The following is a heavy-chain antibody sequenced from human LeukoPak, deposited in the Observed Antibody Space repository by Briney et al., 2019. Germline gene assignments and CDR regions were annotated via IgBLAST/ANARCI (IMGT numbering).Heavy chain of an antibody. CDR1: GGTFSNYA. V-gene: IGHV1-69*13. Sequence: ASVKVSCKASGGTFSNYAISWVRQAPGQGLEWMGGIIPLFGTANYAQRFQGRVTITADESTSTAYMELSSLRSEDTAVYYCARGRGICSSTSCYTNFQHWGQGTLVTVSS. D-gene: IGHD2-2*02. CDR3: ARGRGICSSTSCYTNFQH. J-gene: IGHJ1*01. CDR2: IIPLFGTA.